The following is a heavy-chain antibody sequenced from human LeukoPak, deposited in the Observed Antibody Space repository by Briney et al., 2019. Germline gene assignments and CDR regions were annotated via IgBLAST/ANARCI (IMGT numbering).Heavy chain of an antibody. CDR3: ARGELFDY. D-gene: IGHD1-7*01. V-gene: IGHV4-34*01. J-gene: IGHJ4*02. CDR2: INHSGST. CDR1: GGSFSGYY. Sequence: SETLSLTCAVYGGSFSGYYWSWIRQPPGKGLEWIGEINHSGSTNYNPSLKSRVTISVDTSKNQFSLKLSSVTAADTAVYYCARGELFDYWGQGTLVTVSS.